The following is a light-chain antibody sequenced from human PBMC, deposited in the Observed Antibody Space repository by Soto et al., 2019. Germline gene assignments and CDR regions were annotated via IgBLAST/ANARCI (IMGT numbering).Light chain of an antibody. CDR3: SSYTSSTTLPSV. V-gene: IGLV2-14*01. J-gene: IGLJ1*01. CDR1: ISDVGGYNF. Sequence: QSALTQPASVSGSPGQSITISCTGSISDVGGYNFVSWYQHHPGKAPKLMIYEVSNRPSGVSNRFSGSKSGNTASLIISGLQAEDEADYYCSSYTSSTTLPSVFGTGTKLTVL. CDR2: EVS.